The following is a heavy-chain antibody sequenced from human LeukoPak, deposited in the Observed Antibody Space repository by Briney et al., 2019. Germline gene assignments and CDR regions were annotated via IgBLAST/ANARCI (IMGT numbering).Heavy chain of an antibody. CDR3: ATRPYYYDSSGFAFDI. CDR1: GYTFTSYY. CDR2: IIPIFGTA. D-gene: IGHD3-22*01. Sequence: SVKVSCKASGYTFTSYYMHWVRQAPGQGLEWMGGIIPIFGTANYAQKFQGRVTITTDESTSTAYMELSSLRSEDTAVYYCATRPYYYDSSGFAFDIWGQGTMVTVSS. J-gene: IGHJ3*02. V-gene: IGHV1-69*05.